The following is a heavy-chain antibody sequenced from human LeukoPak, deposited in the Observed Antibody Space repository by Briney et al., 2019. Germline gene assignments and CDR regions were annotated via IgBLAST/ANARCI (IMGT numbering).Heavy chain of an antibody. CDR3: ARRGVNTDYYDIATNSYSPRYYFDF. CDR1: GYTFTRYG. V-gene: IGHV1-18*01. J-gene: IGHJ4*02. D-gene: IGHD3-9*01. CDR2: ISAYNGHT. Sequence: ASVKVSCKASGYTFTRYGISWVRQAPGQRLEWMGWISAYNGHTNYTQKLQGRVTMTTDTSTSTAYMELRSLRSEDTAVYYCARRGVNTDYYDIATNSYSPRYYFDFWGQGTLVTVSS.